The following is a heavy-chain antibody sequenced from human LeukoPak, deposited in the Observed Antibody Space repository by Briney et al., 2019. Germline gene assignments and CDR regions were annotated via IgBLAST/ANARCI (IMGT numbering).Heavy chain of an antibody. CDR2: ISHTGRT. J-gene: IGHJ4*02. CDR3: ARLGLYCTGGSCYFGDY. V-gene: IGHV4-34*01. D-gene: IGHD2-15*01. Sequence: PSETLSLTCAVYGGSLTDYYWSWVRQPPGKGLEWIGEISHTGRTNYSPPFKSRVTISVDTSKNQFSLKLTSVTAADTAVYYCARLGLYCTGGSCYFGDYWGQGTLVSVS. CDR1: GGSLTDYY.